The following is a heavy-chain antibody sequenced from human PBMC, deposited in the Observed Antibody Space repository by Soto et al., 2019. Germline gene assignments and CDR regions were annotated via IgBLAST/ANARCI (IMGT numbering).Heavy chain of an antibody. V-gene: IGHV3-33*01. CDR2: IVADGTGL. CDR1: GFRFSNYG. CDR3: ARDDDLPDNGVAH. D-gene: IGHD1-1*01. Sequence: QVQLVESGGGVVQPGRSLRLSCAASGFRFSNYGMHWVRQAPGKGLEWLAVIVADGTGLHYADSVRGRSTISRDNSEYALYLQLNSPGADATAMHFCARDDDLPDNGVAHWGEGTLVTVSS. J-gene: IGHJ4*02.